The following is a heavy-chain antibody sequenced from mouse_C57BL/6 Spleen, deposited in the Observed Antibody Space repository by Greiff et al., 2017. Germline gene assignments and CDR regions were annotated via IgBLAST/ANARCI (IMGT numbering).Heavy chain of an antibody. CDR1: GYTFTSYW. J-gene: IGHJ4*01. V-gene: IGHV1-55*01. CDR3: ARRGDYGNYDYAMDY. CDR2: IYPGSGST. D-gene: IGHD2-1*01. Sequence: QVQLQQPGAELVKPGASVKMSCKASGYTFTSYWITWVKQRPGQGLEWIGDIYPGSGSTNHNEKFKSKATLTVDTSSSTAYMQLSSLTSEDSAVYYCARRGDYGNYDYAMDYWGQGTSVTVSS.